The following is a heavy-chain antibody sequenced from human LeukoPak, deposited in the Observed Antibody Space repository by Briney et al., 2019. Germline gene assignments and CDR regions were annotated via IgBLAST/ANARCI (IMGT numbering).Heavy chain of an antibody. V-gene: IGHV3-30*02. CDR2: IRYDGSNK. D-gene: IGHD3-9*01. J-gene: IGHJ4*02. CDR1: GFTFSSYG. Sequence: GGSLRLSCAASGFTFSSYGMHWVRHAPAKGLEWVAFIRYDGSNKNYADSVKDRFTISRDNSTNTLYPQMDRLRGEDTAVYYCAKDRVLRYFDWLFDLDYWGQGTLVTVSS. CDR3: AKDRVLRYFDWLFDLDY.